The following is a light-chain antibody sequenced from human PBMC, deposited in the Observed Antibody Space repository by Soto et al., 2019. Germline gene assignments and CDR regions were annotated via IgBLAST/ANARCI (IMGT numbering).Light chain of an antibody. CDR1: QSVGSL. CDR2: AAS. V-gene: IGKV1-39*01. J-gene: IGKJ2*01. CDR3: QQSSILPYT. Sequence: DIQMTQSPSSLSASVGDRVTITCRASQSVGSLLNWFQQKPGKAPKLLIYAASTLQSGAPSRFSGSGAGTDFTLIISSLQPEDFATYYCQQSSILPYTFGQGTKVEI.